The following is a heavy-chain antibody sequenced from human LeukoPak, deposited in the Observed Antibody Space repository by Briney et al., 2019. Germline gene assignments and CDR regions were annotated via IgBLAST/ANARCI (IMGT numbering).Heavy chain of an antibody. J-gene: IGHJ4*02. CDR1: GYTFTSYG. D-gene: IGHD3-10*01. CDR3: ARVTYTPRPALWFGDPPAY. V-gene: IGHV1-18*04. Sequence: ASVKVSCKASGYTFTSYGISWVRQAPGEGLEWMGWISAYNGNTNYAQKLQGRVTMTTDTSTSTAYMELRSLRSDDTAVYYCARVTYTPRPALWFGDPPAYWGQGTLVTVSS. CDR2: ISAYNGNT.